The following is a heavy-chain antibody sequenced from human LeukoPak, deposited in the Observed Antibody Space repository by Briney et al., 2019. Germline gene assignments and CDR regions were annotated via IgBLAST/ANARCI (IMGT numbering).Heavy chain of an antibody. D-gene: IGHD3-10*01. Sequence: ASVKVSCKASGYTFTSYHIHWVRQAPGQGLEWMGIINPSDGSTSYAQKFQGRVTMTRDTSISTAYMDMSSLRSDDTAVYYCARNLWFGESSDAFDMWGQGTMVTVSS. J-gene: IGHJ3*02. V-gene: IGHV1-46*01. CDR2: INPSDGST. CDR1: GYTFTSYH. CDR3: ARNLWFGESSDAFDM.